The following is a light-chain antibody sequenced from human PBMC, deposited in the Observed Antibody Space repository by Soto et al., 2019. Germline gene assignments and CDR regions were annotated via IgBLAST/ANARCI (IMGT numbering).Light chain of an antibody. J-gene: IGLJ2*01. Sequence: QSVLTQPASVSGSPGQSITISCTGTSSDVGGYNYVSWYQHHPGKAPKLMIYDVSNRPSGVSNRFSGSKSGNTASLTISGLQAEDEADYYCSSHTSSSAVVFGGGTKVTVL. CDR3: SSHTSSSAVV. V-gene: IGLV2-14*03. CDR1: SSDVGGYNY. CDR2: DVS.